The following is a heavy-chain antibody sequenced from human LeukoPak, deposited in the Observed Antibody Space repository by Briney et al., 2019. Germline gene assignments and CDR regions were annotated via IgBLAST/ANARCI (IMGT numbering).Heavy chain of an antibody. CDR2: ISSSSSYI. D-gene: IGHD1-26*01. Sequence: GGSLRLSRAASGFTFSRYSMNWVRQAPGKGLEWVSSISSSSSYIYYADSVKGRFTISRDNAKNSLYLQMNSLRAEDTAVYYCARDGGLSGSYYDPWGQGTLVTVSS. CDR1: GFTFSRYS. CDR3: ARDGGLSGSYYDP. J-gene: IGHJ5*02. V-gene: IGHV3-21*01.